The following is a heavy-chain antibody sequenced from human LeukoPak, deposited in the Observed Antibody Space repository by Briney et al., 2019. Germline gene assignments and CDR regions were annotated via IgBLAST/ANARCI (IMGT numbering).Heavy chain of an antibody. CDR3: AADTPLYDDAFDI. D-gene: IGHD2/OR15-2a*01. J-gene: IGHJ3*02. Sequence: ASVKVSCKASGFTFTSSAMQWVRQARGQRLEWIGWIVVGSGSTNYAQKFQERVTITRDMSTSTAYMELSSLRSEDTAVYYCAADTPLYDDAFDIWGQGTMVTVSS. CDR2: IVVGSGST. CDR1: GFTFTSSA. V-gene: IGHV1-58*02.